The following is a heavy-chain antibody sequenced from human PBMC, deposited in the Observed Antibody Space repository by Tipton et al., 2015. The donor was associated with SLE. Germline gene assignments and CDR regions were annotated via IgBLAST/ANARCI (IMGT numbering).Heavy chain of an antibody. D-gene: IGHD3-9*01. CDR3: ARTMTGAYFDY. V-gene: IGHV3-74*01. Sequence: SLRLSCEASGFTFSTYWMHWVRQAPGKGLVWVSRINGDGRETNYAGSVEGRFTISRDNARNTLYLQMNSLRADDTAVYYCARTMTGAYFDYWGQGTLATVSS. CDR2: INGDGRET. CDR1: GFTFSTYW. J-gene: IGHJ4*02.